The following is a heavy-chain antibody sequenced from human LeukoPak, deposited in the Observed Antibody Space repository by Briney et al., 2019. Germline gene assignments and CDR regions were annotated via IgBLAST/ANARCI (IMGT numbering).Heavy chain of an antibody. CDR2: ITSDGNA. CDR3: ARVAEMATSYAFDI. Sequence: GGSLRLSCAASGFTFSSYVMSWVRQAPGKGLEWVSGITSDGNAYYADSVKGRFTISRDNAKNSLYLQMNSLRAEDTAVYYCARVAEMATSYAFDIWGQGTMVTVSS. V-gene: IGHV3-23*01. CDR1: GFTFSSYV. D-gene: IGHD5-24*01. J-gene: IGHJ3*02.